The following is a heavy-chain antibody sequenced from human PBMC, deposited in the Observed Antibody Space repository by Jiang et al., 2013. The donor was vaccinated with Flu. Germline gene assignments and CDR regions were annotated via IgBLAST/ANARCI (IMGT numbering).Heavy chain of an antibody. D-gene: IGHD2-15*01. CDR2: ISSSGSYT. V-gene: IGHV3-11*03. Sequence: QLLESGGGLVKPGGSLRLSCATSGFTISDYYMNWIRQAPGKGLEWVSYISSSGSYTNYADSVKGRFTISRDNAKNSLYLLMNSLRAEDTAVYYCARRYCSGGSCYPMTFDYWGQGTLVTVSS. CDR3: ARRYCSGGSCYPMTFDY. CDR1: GFTISDYY. J-gene: IGHJ4*02.